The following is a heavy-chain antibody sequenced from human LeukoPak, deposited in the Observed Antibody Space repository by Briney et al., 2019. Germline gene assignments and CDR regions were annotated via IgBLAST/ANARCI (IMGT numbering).Heavy chain of an antibody. CDR1: GFTVSSNY. V-gene: IGHV3-66*02. CDR2: IYSGGRI. J-gene: IGHJ4*02. Sequence: GGSLRLSCAASGFTVSSNYMSWVRQAPGKGLEWVSVIYSGGRIYYADSVKGRFTISRDNSKNTLYLQMNSLRAEDTAVYYCARGPYDIVEVPAAIAFDYWGQGTLGTVSS. D-gene: IGHD2-2*01. CDR3: ARGPYDIVEVPAAIAFDY.